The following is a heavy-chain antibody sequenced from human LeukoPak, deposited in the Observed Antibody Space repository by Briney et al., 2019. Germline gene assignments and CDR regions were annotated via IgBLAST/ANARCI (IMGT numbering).Heavy chain of an antibody. CDR3: ARDSSSCANDY. CDR2: ISSSCSTI. V-gene: IGHV3-48*04. CDR1: GFTFSSYS. D-gene: IGHD6-13*01. Sequence: GGSLRLSCAASGFTFSSYSMNWVRQAPGKGLGWVSYISSSCSTIYYADSVKGRFTISRDNAKNSLYLQMNSLRAEDTAVYYCARDSSSCANDYWGQGTLVTVSS. J-gene: IGHJ4*02.